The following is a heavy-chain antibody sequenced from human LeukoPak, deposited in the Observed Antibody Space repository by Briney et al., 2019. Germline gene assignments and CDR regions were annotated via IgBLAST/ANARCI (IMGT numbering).Heavy chain of an antibody. CDR3: AREETMYYYDSSGYLDY. V-gene: IGHV3-30-3*01. CDR2: ISYDGSNK. Sequence: GGSLRLSCAASGFTFSSYAMHWVRQAPGKGLEWVAVISYDGSNKYYADSVKGRFTISRDNSKNTLYLQMNSLRAEDTAVYYCAREETMYYYDSSGYLDYWGQGTLVTVSS. J-gene: IGHJ4*02. CDR1: GFTFSSYA. D-gene: IGHD3-22*01.